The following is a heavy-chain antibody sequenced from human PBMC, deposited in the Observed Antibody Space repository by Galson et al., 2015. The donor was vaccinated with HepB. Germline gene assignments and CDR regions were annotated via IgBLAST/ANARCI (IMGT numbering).Heavy chain of an antibody. CDR3: GRDQRPGGLGF. J-gene: IGHJ4*02. CDR2: IYWNGARV. V-gene: IGHV3-9*02. CDR1: GFTSRDLA. D-gene: IGHD3-10*01. Sequence: SCKASGFTSRDLAMHWVRQPPGKGLEWVGGIYWNGARVDYADSVKGRFTISRDNAKNSLYLQMNSLRPEDTALYYCGRDQRPGGLGFWGQGTLVTVSS.